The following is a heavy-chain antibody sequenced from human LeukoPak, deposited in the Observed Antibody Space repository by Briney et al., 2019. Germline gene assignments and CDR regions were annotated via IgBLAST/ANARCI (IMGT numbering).Heavy chain of an antibody. CDR3: ARQYISSRDWYFDL. V-gene: IGHV3-66*04. CDR1: GFTFSSYS. J-gene: IGHJ2*01. CDR2: IYSDGRT. Sequence: GGSLRLSCAASGFTFSSYSMNWVRQAPGKGLEWVSLIYSDGRTYYADSVKGRFTISRDNSKDTLYLQMNSLRAEDTAMYYCARQYISSRDWYFDLWGRGTLVTVSS. D-gene: IGHD6-13*01.